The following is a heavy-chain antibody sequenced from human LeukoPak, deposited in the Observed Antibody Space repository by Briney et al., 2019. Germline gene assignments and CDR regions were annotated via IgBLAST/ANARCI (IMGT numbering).Heavy chain of an antibody. CDR3: ASTIYSSTSCYAWFDP. V-gene: IGHV1-69*04. CDR1: GGTFSSYA. CDR2: IIPILGIA. Sequence: ASVKIFCKASGGTFSSYAISWLRQAPGQGLEWMGSIIPILGIANYAQKFQGRVTITADKSTSTAYMELSSLRSEDTAVYYCASTIYSSTSCYAWFDPWGQGTLVTVSS. D-gene: IGHD2-2*01. J-gene: IGHJ5*02.